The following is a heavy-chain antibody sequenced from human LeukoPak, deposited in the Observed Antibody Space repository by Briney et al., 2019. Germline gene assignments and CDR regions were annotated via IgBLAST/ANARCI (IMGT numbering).Heavy chain of an antibody. CDR3: ARGRYCSSTSCYMRGAEFDH. CDR2: INSDGSST. D-gene: IGHD2-2*02. V-gene: IGHV3-74*01. J-gene: IGHJ4*02. Sequence: GGSLRLSCAASGFTFSSYWMHWVRQAPGKGLVWVSRINSDGSSTSYADSVRGRFTISRDNAKNTLYLQMNSLRAEDTAVYYCARGRYCSSTSCYMRGAEFDHWGQGTLVTVSS. CDR1: GFTFSSYW.